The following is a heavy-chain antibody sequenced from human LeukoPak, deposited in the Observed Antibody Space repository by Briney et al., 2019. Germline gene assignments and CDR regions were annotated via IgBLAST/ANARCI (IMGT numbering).Heavy chain of an antibody. CDR1: GYTFTSYY. CDR2: INPSSGRT. V-gene: IGHV1-46*01. Sequence: ASVKVSCKASGYTFTSYYMNWARQAPGQGLKWMGIINPSSGRTTYAQKFQGRVTMTRDTSTSTVYMELTSLRSEDTAVFYCARGGLPARSWFDPWGQGTLVTVSS. D-gene: IGHD3/OR15-3a*01. J-gene: IGHJ5*02. CDR3: ARGGLPARSWFDP.